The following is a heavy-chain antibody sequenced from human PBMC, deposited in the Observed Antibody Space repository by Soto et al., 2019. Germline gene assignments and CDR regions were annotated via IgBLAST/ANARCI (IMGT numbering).Heavy chain of an antibody. V-gene: IGHV3-15*01. Sequence: GESLKISCAASGFTFSNAWMSWVRQAPGKVLEWVGRIKSKTDGGTTDYAAPVKGRFTISRDDSKNTLYLQMNSLKTEDTAVYYCTTGITIFGVVTEVDYWGQGTLVTVSS. CDR1: GFTFSNAW. CDR2: IKSKTDGGTT. J-gene: IGHJ4*02. D-gene: IGHD3-3*01. CDR3: TTGITIFGVVTEVDY.